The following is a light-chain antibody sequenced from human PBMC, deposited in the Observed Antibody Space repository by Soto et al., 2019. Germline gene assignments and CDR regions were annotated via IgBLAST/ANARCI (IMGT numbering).Light chain of an antibody. V-gene: IGKV3-15*01. J-gene: IGKJ1*01. CDR2: GAS. CDR3: QHYNNWPPWT. Sequence: TVIDDSPSTLSLSPRQWLNLSSTASQSVSSNFAWYQQKPGQAPALLIQGASTRATGIPARSRGSGSGTEFTLTISSLHSEDFAIYYCQHYNNWPPWTFGQGTKVDI. CDR1: QSVSSN.